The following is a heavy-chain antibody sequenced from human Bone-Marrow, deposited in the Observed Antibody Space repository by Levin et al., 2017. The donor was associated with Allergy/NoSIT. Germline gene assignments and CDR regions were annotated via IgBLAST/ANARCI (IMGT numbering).Heavy chain of an antibody. D-gene: IGHD3-16*01. CDR3: ARVSRWGWYFDL. J-gene: IGHJ4*02. Sequence: GESLKISCAASGFTFSSYDMHWVRQPPGKGLEWVAAIGTATDTYYPDSVGGRFTISREDAKDSLYLQMNSVRAGDTALYYCARVSRWGWYFDLWGQGTLVAVSS. CDR2: IGTATDT. CDR1: GFTFSSYD. V-gene: IGHV3-13*01.